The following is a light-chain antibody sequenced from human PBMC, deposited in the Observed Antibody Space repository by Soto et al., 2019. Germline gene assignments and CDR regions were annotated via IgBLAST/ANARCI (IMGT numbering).Light chain of an antibody. J-gene: IGKJ5*01. CDR1: QSVSSN. Sequence: EIVMTQSPATLSVSPGERATLSCRASQSVSSNLAWYQQKPGQAPRLLIYGASTRATGIPARFSGSGSGTEFTLTISSLQSEDFAVYYCQQFHNWPPITFGQGTRRRL. CDR3: QQFHNWPPIT. V-gene: IGKV3-15*01. CDR2: GAS.